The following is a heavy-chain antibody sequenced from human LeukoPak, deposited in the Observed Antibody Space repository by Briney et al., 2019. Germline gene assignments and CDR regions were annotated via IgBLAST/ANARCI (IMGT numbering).Heavy chain of an antibody. CDR2: IYSGGST. CDR1: GFTVSSNY. J-gene: IGHJ3*02. Sequence: GGSLRLSCAASGFTVSSNYMSWVRQAPGKGLEWVSVIYSGGSTYYADSVKGRFTISRDNSKNTLYLQMNSLRAEDTAVYYCARDRSYDSSGSDAFDIWGQGTMVTVSS. CDR3: ARDRSYDSSGSDAFDI. D-gene: IGHD3-22*01. V-gene: IGHV3-66*01.